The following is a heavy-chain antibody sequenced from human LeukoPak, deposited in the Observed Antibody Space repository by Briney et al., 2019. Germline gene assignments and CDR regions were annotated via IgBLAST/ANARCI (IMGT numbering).Heavy chain of an antibody. V-gene: IGHV3-30*04. CDR3: ARDYGSRLTKGYSLDY. CDR1: GFTLSSYA. J-gene: IGHJ4*02. Sequence: PGGSLRLSCAASGFTLSSYAIHWVRQDPGKGLEWLGIISYDGSNQDYADSVKGRFTISRDNSKNTLYLQMNSLRGEDTAVYYCARDYGSRLTKGYSLDYWGQGTLVTVSS. CDR2: ISYDGSNQ. D-gene: IGHD3-10*01.